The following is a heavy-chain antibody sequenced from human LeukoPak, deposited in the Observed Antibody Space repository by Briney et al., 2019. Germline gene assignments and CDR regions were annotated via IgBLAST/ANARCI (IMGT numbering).Heavy chain of an antibody. CDR2: ISYDGSNK. CDR1: GFTFSSYG. D-gene: IGHD3-22*01. CDR3: AKKSGDYDSSGYGAFDI. V-gene: IGHV3-30*18. Sequence: PGRSLRLSCAASGFTFSSYGMHWVRQAPGKGLEWVAVISYDGSNKYYADSVKGRFTISRDNSKNTLYLQMNSLRAEDTAVYYCAKKSGDYDSSGYGAFDIWGQGTMVTVSS. J-gene: IGHJ3*02.